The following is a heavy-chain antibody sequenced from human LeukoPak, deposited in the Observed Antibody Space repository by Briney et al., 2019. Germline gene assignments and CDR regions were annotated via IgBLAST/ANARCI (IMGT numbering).Heavy chain of an antibody. J-gene: IGHJ4*02. V-gene: IGHV3-15*01. CDR1: GFALNDAW. CDR3: QTDRQLVPFDY. CDR2: IKSEAYGGTT. Sequence: GGSLRLSCEASGFALNDAWMTWVRQAPGKGLECVGRIKSEAYGGTTNYAAPLKGRFDISRDDSRNTLYLQMNSLKTEDTAVYYCQTDRQLVPFDYWGQGTLVTVSS. D-gene: IGHD6-6*01.